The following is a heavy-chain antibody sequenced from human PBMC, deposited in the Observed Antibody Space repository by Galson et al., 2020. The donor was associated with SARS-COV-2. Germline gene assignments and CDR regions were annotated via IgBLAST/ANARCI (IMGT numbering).Heavy chain of an antibody. V-gene: IGHV1-3*04. J-gene: IGHJ4*02. D-gene: IGHD4-4*01. Sequence: ASVKVSCKASGYTFTGYAIHWVRQAPGQSPEWMGWINTADGETRYSQRFHGRATITKDTSASTAYMELNSLKSEDTAVYYCARDSGRDYSSFIWGQGTLVTVSS. CDR3: ARDSGRDYSSFI. CDR1: GYTFTGYA. CDR2: INTADGET.